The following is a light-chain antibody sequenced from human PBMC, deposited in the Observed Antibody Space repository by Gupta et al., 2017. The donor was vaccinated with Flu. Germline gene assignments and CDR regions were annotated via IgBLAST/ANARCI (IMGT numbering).Light chain of an antibody. V-gene: IGLV4-69*01. CDR2: LNSDGSH. Sequence: QLVLTQSPSASASLVASVKLTCTLSSGHSSYAIAWHQQQPEKGPRYLMKLNSDGSHSKGDGIPDRFSGSSSGAERYLTISSLQSEDEADYYCQTWGTGPVVFGGGTKLTVL. CDR1: SGHSSYA. CDR3: QTWGTGPVV. J-gene: IGLJ2*01.